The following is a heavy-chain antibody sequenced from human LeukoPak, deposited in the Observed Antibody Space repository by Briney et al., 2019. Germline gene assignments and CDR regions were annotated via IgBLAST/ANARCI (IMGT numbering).Heavy chain of an antibody. Sequence: GGSLRLSCAASGFTFSSYEMNWVRQAPGKGLEWVANIKQDGSEKYYVDSVKGRFTISRDNAKNSLYLQMNSLRAEDTAVYYCARDLYRIVVVPHYFDYWGQGTLVTVSS. D-gene: IGHD3-22*01. V-gene: IGHV3-7*01. CDR3: ARDLYRIVVVPHYFDY. J-gene: IGHJ4*02. CDR1: GFTFSSYE. CDR2: IKQDGSEK.